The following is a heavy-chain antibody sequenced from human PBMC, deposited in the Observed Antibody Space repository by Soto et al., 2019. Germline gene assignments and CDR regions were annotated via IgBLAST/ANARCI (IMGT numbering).Heavy chain of an antibody. J-gene: IGHJ4*02. CDR1: GYTFTSYA. Sequence: QVQLVQSGAEEKKPGASVKVSCKASGYTFTSYAIHWVRQAPGQRLEWMGWINAGNGNTKYSQKFQGRVTITRDTTASTAYMELSSLRSEDTAVYYCARVSGYDNFDYWGQGTLVTVSS. D-gene: IGHD5-12*01. CDR3: ARVSGYDNFDY. CDR2: INAGNGNT. V-gene: IGHV1-3*05.